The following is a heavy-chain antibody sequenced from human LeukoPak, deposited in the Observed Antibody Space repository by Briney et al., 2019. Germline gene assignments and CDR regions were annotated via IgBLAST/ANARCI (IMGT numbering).Heavy chain of an antibody. Sequence: KTGGSLRLSCAGSGFTFSSYTMNWVHHAPGKGLEWVSSISESSIYINYADSVKGRFTISRDNAKYSLYLQMTSLRAEDTAVYYCARSYYDSSGYPHSDLDYWGQGTLVTVSS. J-gene: IGHJ4*02. CDR3: ARSYYDSSGYPHSDLDY. V-gene: IGHV3-21*01. CDR2: ISESSIYI. D-gene: IGHD3-22*01. CDR1: GFTFSSYT.